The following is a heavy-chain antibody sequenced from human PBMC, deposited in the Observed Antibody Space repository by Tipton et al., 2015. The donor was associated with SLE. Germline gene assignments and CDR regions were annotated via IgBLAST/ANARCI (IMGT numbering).Heavy chain of an antibody. D-gene: IGHD1-7*01. CDR2: INHSGST. V-gene: IGHV4-34*01. Sequence: TLSLTCAVYGGSFSGYYWSWIRQPPGKGLEWLGGINHSGSTNYNPSLKSRVTISVDTSKNQFSRKLSSVTAADTAVYYCARVVLGLRQIGYWYFDLWGRGTLVTVSS. CDR3: ARVVLGLRQIGYWYFDL. CDR1: GGSFSGYY. J-gene: IGHJ2*01.